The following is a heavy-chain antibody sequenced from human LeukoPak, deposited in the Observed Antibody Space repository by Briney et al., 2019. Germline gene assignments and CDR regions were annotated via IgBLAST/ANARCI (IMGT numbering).Heavy chain of an antibody. CDR2: ISSDGNTK. Sequence: SGGSLRLTCAASGFTFSSYDIHWVRQAPGKGLEWVALISSDGNTKHYSDSVKGRFTISRDNAKNSLYLQMNSLRAEDTALYYCAKARSNEPYYFDYWGQGTLVTVSS. V-gene: IGHV3-30-3*01. D-gene: IGHD1-1*01. CDR3: AKARSNEPYYFDY. J-gene: IGHJ4*02. CDR1: GFTFSSYD.